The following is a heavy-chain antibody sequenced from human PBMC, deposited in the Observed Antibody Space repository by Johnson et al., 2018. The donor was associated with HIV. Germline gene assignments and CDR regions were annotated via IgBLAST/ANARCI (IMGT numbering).Heavy chain of an antibody. D-gene: IGHD1-26*01. Sequence: QLVESGGGVIRPGGSLRLSCAASRFTFNDYGMSWVRQAPGKGLEWVSGINWNGGSTGYADSVRGRFTISRDNAKTSLYLQMNSLRAEDTALYYCARGGGSYYSGAFDIWGQGTMVTVSS. J-gene: IGHJ3*02. CDR1: RFTFNDYG. CDR3: ARGGGSYYSGAFDI. CDR2: INWNGGST. V-gene: IGHV3-20*04.